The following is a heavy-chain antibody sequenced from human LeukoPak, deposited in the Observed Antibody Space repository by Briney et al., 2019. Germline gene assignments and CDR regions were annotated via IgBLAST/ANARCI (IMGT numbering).Heavy chain of an antibody. CDR2: LGSSEDGT. V-gene: IGHV3-23*01. CDR3: AKGGPRGHTYGEAFDY. J-gene: IGHJ4*02. Sequence: GGPLRLSCSASRFFFSTYDMSWVRKAPGKALEWVSTLGSSEDGTYYADGVKARFTVTSDSSKNTLDLQMNGERADDTALYCCAKGGPRGHTYGEAFDYWGQGTLVAVSS. D-gene: IGHD5-18*01. CDR1: RFFFSTYD.